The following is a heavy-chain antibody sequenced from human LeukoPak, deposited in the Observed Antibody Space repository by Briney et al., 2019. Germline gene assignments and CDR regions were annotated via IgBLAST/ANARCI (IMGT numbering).Heavy chain of an antibody. Sequence: GASVKVSCKASGYTFTSYDINWVRQAPGQGLEWMGWINPNSGNTNYVQTFQGRVTMTRDTSLSTAYMELSRLTSDDTAVYYCARDGHCSSTTCAQFDYWGQGTLVTVSS. CDR3: ARDGHCSSTTCAQFDY. D-gene: IGHD2-2*03. J-gene: IGHJ4*02. V-gene: IGHV1-2*02. CDR2: INPNSGNT. CDR1: GYTFTSYD.